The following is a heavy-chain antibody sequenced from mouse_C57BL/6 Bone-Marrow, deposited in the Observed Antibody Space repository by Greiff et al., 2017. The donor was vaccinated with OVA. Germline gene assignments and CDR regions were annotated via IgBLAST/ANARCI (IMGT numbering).Heavy chain of an antibody. J-gene: IGHJ2*01. CDR3: ARVMVTTWGFDY. CDR2: ISDGGSYT. Sequence: EVKLMESGGGLVKPGGSLKLSCAASGFTFSSYAMSWVRQTPEKRLEWVSTISDGGSYTYYPDNVKCRFTFARDNAKNNLYLQMSHLKSEDTAMYYCARVMVTTWGFDYWGQGTTLTVSS. V-gene: IGHV5-4*03. D-gene: IGHD2-2*01. CDR1: GFTFSSYA.